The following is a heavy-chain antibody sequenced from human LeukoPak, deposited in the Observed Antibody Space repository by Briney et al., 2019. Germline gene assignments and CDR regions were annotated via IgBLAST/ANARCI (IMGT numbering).Heavy chain of an antibody. CDR2: ISAYNGNT. Sequence: GASVKVSCKASGYTFTSYGISWVRQAPGQGLEWMGWISAYNGNTNYAQKLQGRVTMTTDTSTSTAYMELRSLRSDDTAVYYCARDFERYSSGWYSFDYWGQGTLVTVSS. CDR1: GYTFTSYG. J-gene: IGHJ4*02. CDR3: ARDFERYSSGWYSFDY. D-gene: IGHD6-19*01. V-gene: IGHV1-18*01.